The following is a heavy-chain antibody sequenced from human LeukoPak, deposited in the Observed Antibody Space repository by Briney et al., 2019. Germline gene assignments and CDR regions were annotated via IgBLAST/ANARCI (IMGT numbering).Heavy chain of an antibody. D-gene: IGHD3-22*01. CDR2: IYTSGST. J-gene: IGHJ4*02. Sequence: SETLSLTCTVSGGSISSYYWSWIRQPAAMGLEWLGRIYTSGSTNYNPSLKSRVTMSVDTSKNQFSLKLSSVTAADTAVYYCAREVRSSGYSLDYWGQGTLVTVSS. CDR1: GGSISSYY. V-gene: IGHV4-4*07. CDR3: AREVRSSGYSLDY.